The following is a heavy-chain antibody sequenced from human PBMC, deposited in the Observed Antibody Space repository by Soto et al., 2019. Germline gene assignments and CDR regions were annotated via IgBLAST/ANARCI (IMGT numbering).Heavy chain of an antibody. CDR2: ISGSGVPT. V-gene: IGHV3-23*01. CDR1: GFDFSNYA. Sequence: GGSLRLSCAASGFDFSNYAISWVRQAPGKGLELISLISGSGVPTLYAESVKGRSSVSRDNSKDTLFLEMNNLRVDDTAMYYCAKSFCSSSSCFFLWVDPWGPGTLVTVSS. J-gene: IGHJ5*02. CDR3: AKSFCSSSSCFFLWVDP. D-gene: IGHD2-2*01.